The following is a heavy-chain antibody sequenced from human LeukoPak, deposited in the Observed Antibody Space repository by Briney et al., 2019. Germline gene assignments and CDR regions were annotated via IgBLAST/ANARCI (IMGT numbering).Heavy chain of an antibody. D-gene: IGHD2-15*01. CDR3: ARASQYCSGGRCYPYYFDY. J-gene: IGHJ4*02. Sequence: SETLSLTCTVSGGSITSGGYYWTWTRQYPSKGLEWIGSIYYSGSTYYNPSLESRITISSDTSENRFSLKLRSATAADTAIHYCARASQYCSGGRCYPYYFDYWGQGTLVTVSS. CDR1: GGSITSGGYY. CDR2: IYYSGST. V-gene: IGHV4-31*03.